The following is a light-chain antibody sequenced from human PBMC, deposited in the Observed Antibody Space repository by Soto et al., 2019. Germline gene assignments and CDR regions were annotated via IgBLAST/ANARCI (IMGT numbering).Light chain of an antibody. Sequence: QSVLTQPASVSGSPGQSITISCTGASRDVGAYNYVFWYQQLPVKAPKLMIYDVSSRPSGVSDRFSGSKSGNTASLSISGLQAEDEADYYCSSYTTNLTYVFGTGTKVTVL. V-gene: IGLV2-14*03. J-gene: IGLJ1*01. CDR3: SSYTTNLTYV. CDR2: DVS. CDR1: SRDVGAYNY.